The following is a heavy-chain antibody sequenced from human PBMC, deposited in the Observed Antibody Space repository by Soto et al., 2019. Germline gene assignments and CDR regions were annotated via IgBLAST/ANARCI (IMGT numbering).Heavy chain of an antibody. J-gene: IGHJ3*02. D-gene: IGHD2-15*01. CDR3: ARRSPSWAFDI. CDR1: GFTFSNYA. V-gene: IGHV3-23*01. CDR2: VSGSGRST. Sequence: EVQLLESGGGLVQPGGSLRLSCAVSGFTFSNYALNWVRQAPGKGLEWVSVVSGSGRSTYYADSVKGRFTISRDNSKNTLYLQMNSLRAEDTAVYYCARRSPSWAFDIWGQVTMVTVSS.